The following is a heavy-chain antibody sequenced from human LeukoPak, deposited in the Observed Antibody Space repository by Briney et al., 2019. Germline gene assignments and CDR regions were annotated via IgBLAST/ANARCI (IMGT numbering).Heavy chain of an antibody. Sequence: GGSLRLSCAASGFTFSSYAMSWVRQAPGKGLEWVSAISGSGGSTFYADSVKGRFTISRDNSKDTLYLQMNSLRAEDTAVYYCAKTRDYYDSSGYYYYFDYWGQGTLVTVSS. V-gene: IGHV3-23*01. CDR1: GFTFSSYA. J-gene: IGHJ4*02. CDR3: AKTRDYYDSSGYYYYFDY. D-gene: IGHD3-22*01. CDR2: ISGSGGST.